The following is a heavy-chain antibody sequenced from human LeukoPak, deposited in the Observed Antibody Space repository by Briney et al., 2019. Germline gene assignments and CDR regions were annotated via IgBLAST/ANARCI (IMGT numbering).Heavy chain of an antibody. J-gene: IGHJ5*02. Sequence: GRSLRLSCEASGFMFSNYGMHWVRQAPGKGLEWVALISYDGSNKYYVDSVKGRFTISRDNSKNTLFLDMNSLRPEDTAVYYCAKSRPLRVTAHSWFDPWGQGILVTVSS. D-gene: IGHD2-21*02. CDR3: AKSRPLRVTAHSWFDP. CDR1: GFMFSNYG. V-gene: IGHV3-30*18. CDR2: ISYDGSNK.